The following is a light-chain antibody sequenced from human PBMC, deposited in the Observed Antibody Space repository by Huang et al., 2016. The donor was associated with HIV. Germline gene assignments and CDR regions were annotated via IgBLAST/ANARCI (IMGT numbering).Light chain of an antibody. Sequence: DIIMTQSPDSLAVSLGERATPNCRSSQSVYSSSTSKDYMAWFQQKPGQPPRLLLFWASTREAGVPDRFSGGGSGTHFTLTIANLEAEDAAIFYCQQYYSSPQTFGRGTRVEVK. CDR3: QQYYSSPQT. V-gene: IGKV4-1*01. CDR1: QSVYSSSTSKDY. J-gene: IGKJ4*01. CDR2: WAS.